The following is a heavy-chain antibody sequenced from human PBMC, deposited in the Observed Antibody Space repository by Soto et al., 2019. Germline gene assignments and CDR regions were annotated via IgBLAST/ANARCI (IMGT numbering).Heavy chain of an antibody. D-gene: IGHD4-17*01. Sequence: QVQLVESGGGLVKPGGSLRLSCAASGFTFSDYYMSWIRQAPGKGLEWVSYISSSSSYTNYADSVKGRFTISRDNAKNSLYLQMNSRRAEDTAVYYCARFLAVTNRRNWFDPWGQGTLVTVSS. CDR2: ISSSSSYT. CDR1: GFTFSDYY. J-gene: IGHJ5*02. CDR3: ARFLAVTNRRNWFDP. V-gene: IGHV3-11*05.